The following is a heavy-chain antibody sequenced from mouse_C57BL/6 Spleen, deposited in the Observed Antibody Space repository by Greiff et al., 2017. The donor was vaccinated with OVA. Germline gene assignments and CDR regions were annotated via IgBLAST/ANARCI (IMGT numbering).Heavy chain of an antibody. V-gene: IGHV1-22*01. CDR3: ARGNLPDAMDD. CDR1: GYTFTDYN. Sequence: VQLQQSGPELVKPGASVKMSCKASGYTFTDYNMHWVKQSHGKSLEWIGYINPNNGGTSYNQKFKGKATLNVNKSSSTAYMALRSLTSEDSAVYYCARGNLPDAMDDWGQGTSVTVSS. J-gene: IGHJ4*01. CDR2: INPNNGGT.